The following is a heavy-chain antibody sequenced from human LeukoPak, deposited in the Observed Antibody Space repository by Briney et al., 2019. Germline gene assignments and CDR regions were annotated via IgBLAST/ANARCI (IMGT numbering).Heavy chain of an antibody. J-gene: IGHJ4*02. V-gene: IGHV3-21*01. Sequence: GGSLRLSCAASGFTLSGYSMNWVRQAPGKGLEWVSSISSSSSYIYYADSVKGRFTISRDNAKNSLYLQMNSLRAEDTAVCYCARARSGHDDYWGQGTLVTVSS. D-gene: IGHD3-10*01. CDR1: GFTLSGYS. CDR2: ISSSSSYI. CDR3: ARARSGHDDY.